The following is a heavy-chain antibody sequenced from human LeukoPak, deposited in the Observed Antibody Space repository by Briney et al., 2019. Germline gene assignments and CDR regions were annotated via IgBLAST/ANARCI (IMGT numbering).Heavy chain of an antibody. CDR3: ATHYYDFWSGYYTVVGFDP. V-gene: IGHV4-39*07. D-gene: IGHD3-3*01. J-gene: IGHJ5*02. CDR2: IYYSGST. CDR1: GGSISSSSYY. Sequence: PSETLSLTCTVSGGSISSSSYYWGWIRQPPGKGLEWIGSIYYSGSTYYNPSLKSRVTISVDTSKNQFSLKLSSVTAADTAVYYCATHYYDFWSGYYTVVGFDPWGQGTLVTVSS.